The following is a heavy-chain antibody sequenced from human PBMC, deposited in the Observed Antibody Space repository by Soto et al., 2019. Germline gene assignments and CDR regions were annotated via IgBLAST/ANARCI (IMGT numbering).Heavy chain of an antibody. CDR3: AREDLEKYDSSGASWFDP. D-gene: IGHD3-22*01. V-gene: IGHV1-69*06. CDR2: IIPIFGTA. Sequence: QVQLVQSGAEVKKPGSSVKVSCKASGGTFSSYAISWVRQAPGQGLEWMGGIIPIFGTANYAQKFQGRVTITADKSTSTAYMELSRLRSEDKAVYYCAREDLEKYDSSGASWFDPWGQGTLVTVSS. J-gene: IGHJ5*02. CDR1: GGTFSSYA.